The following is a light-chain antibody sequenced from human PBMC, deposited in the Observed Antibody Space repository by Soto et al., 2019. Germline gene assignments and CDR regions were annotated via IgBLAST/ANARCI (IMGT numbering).Light chain of an antibody. CDR3: AAWDDSLSGLAV. CDR1: SSNIGSNY. Sequence: QSVLTHPPSASGTPGQRVTISCSGSSSNIGSNYVYWYQQLPGTAPKLLIYRNNQRPSGVPDRFSGSKSGPSASLAISGLRSEDEADYYCAAWDDSLSGLAVFGGGTKLTVL. V-gene: IGLV1-47*01. J-gene: IGLJ2*01. CDR2: RNN.